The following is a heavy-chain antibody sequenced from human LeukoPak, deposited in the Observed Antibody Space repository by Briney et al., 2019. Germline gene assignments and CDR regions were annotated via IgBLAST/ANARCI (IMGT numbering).Heavy chain of an antibody. D-gene: IGHD6-13*01. CDR3: ARDPYGSREGWLDP. Sequence: SETLSLTCTVSGGSISSYYWSWIRQPPGKGLEWIGYIYYSGSTKYNPSLKSRVTVSIDTSKKQFSLKLNSVTAADTAVYYCARDPYGSREGWLDPWGQGTLVTVSS. CDR2: IYYSGST. CDR1: GGSISSYY. V-gene: IGHV4-59*01. J-gene: IGHJ5*02.